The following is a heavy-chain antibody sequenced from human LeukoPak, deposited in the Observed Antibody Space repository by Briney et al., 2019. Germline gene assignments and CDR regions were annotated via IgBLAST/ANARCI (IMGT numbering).Heavy chain of an antibody. Sequence: PSETLSLTCTVSGGSISTYYWRWIRQPPGKGLEWIGYIYYSGSTNYNPSLESRVTISVDTSKNQLSLKLSSVTAADTAVYYCARRTAFDIWGQGTMVTVSS. J-gene: IGHJ3*02. CDR1: GGSISTYY. CDR3: ARRTAFDI. V-gene: IGHV4-59*08. CDR2: IYYSGST.